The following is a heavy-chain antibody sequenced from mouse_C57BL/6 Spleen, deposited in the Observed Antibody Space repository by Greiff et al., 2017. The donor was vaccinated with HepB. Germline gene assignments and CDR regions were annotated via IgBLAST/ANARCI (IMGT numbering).Heavy chain of an antibody. CDR2: INPGSGGT. V-gene: IGHV1-54*01. CDR1: GYAFTNYL. CDR3: ARREYYAMDY. Sequence: QVQLQQSGAELVRPGTSVKVSCKASGYAFTNYLIEWVQQRPGQGLEWIGVINPGSGGTNYNEKFKGKATLTADKSSSTAYMQLSSLTSEYSAVYFCARREYYAMDYWGQGTSVTVSS. J-gene: IGHJ4*01.